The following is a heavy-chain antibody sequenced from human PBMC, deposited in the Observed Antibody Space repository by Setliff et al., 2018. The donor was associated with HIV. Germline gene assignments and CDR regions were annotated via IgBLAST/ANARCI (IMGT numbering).Heavy chain of an antibody. CDR1: GGAFNDYY. CDR2: INYEGDT. Sequence: TSETLSLTCAVYGGAFNDYYWNWIRQPPGKGLEWIGEINYEGDTTYNPSLKSRVNMFIDTSKKQFSLKVASVTAADTAVYYCVRQHGDYAFDPWGQGTLVTVSS. CDR3: VRQHGDYAFDP. V-gene: IGHV4-34*01. D-gene: IGHD4-17*01. J-gene: IGHJ5*02.